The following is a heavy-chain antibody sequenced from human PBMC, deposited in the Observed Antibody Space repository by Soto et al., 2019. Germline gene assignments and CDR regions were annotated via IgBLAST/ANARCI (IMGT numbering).Heavy chain of an antibody. CDR2: ISGYNGRT. CDR1: GYTFTGYG. CDR3: AKDNTATSPSRYSFGMDV. V-gene: IGHV1-18*01. D-gene: IGHD4-17*01. J-gene: IGHJ6*02. Sequence: QSQLVQSGPEVKRPGASVKVSCKASGYTFTGYGISWVRQAPGHGLEWIGWISGYNGRTVYAQKFQGRVTVTADTSSTTAYLDLERLRSDDTAVYFCAKDNTATSPSRYSFGMDVWGQGTTVTVS.